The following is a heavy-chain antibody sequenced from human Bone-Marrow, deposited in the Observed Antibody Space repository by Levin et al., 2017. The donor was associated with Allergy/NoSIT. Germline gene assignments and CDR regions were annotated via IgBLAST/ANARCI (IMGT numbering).Heavy chain of an antibody. Sequence: PGGSLRLSCAASGFTFSTHEMNWVRQAPGKGLEWVAFISTSGNTRYYADSVKGRFTISTDNANNSLYLQMNNLRAEDTALYFCARSGDNAGSGTYHDSWGQGTLVTVSS. V-gene: IGHV3-48*03. CDR1: GFTFSTHE. J-gene: IGHJ5*02. D-gene: IGHD3-10*01. CDR3: ARSGDNAGSGTYHDS. CDR2: ISTSGNTR.